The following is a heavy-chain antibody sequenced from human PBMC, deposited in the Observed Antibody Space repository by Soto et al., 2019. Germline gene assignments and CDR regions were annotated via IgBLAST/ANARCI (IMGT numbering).Heavy chain of an antibody. CDR2: IYYSGST. CDR1: GGSIISGGYY. V-gene: IGHV4-31*03. Sequence: PSETLSLTCSVSGGSIISGGYYWSWIRQHPGKGLEWIGYIYYSGSTYYNPSLKSRVTISVDTSKNQFSLKLSSVTAADTAVYYCARDPSGYYYYGMDVWGQGTTVTVSS. CDR3: ARDPSGYYYYGMDV. J-gene: IGHJ6*02.